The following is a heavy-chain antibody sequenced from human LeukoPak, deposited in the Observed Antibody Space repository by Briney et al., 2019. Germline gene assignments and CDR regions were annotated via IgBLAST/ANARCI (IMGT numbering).Heavy chain of an antibody. CDR1: GFTVSNYW. CDR2: INSDGIST. Sequence: GGSLRLSCAASGFTVSNYWMHWVRQAPGKGLVWVSRINSDGISTGYADSVKGRFTVSRDNAKKTLYLQMNSLRAEDTAVYYCARDVGNFDYWGQGTLVTVSS. V-gene: IGHV3-74*01. CDR3: ARDVGNFDY. J-gene: IGHJ4*02.